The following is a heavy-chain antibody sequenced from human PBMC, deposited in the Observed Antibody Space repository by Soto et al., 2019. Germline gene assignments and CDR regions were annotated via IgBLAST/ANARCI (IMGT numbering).Heavy chain of an antibody. CDR2: ISGSGDRT. Sequence: EVQLLVSGGRFVQPGGSLKLSCEASGFTFGNYALTWVRQAQGKGLGWVSTISGSGDRTYYADSVTGRFTISRDNSKNTLYLQMHSLGVEDTAVYFCAKDTVAIRSFYFDSWAQGTLVTVSS. D-gene: IGHD2-21*01. CDR1: GFTFGNYA. V-gene: IGHV3-23*01. J-gene: IGHJ4*02. CDR3: AKDTVAIRSFYFDS.